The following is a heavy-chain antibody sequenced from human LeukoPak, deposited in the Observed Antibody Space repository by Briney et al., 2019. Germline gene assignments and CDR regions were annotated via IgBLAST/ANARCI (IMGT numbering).Heavy chain of an antibody. D-gene: IGHD6-13*01. Sequence: GGSLRLSCAASGFTFSSYWMSWVRQAPGKGLEWVANIKQDGSEKYYVYSVKGRFTISRDNAKNSLYLQMNSLRAEDTAVYYCASPLSSYSSSWYGYWGQGTLVTVSS. CDR2: IKQDGSEK. CDR1: GFTFSSYW. J-gene: IGHJ4*02. CDR3: ASPLSSYSSSWYGY. V-gene: IGHV3-7*01.